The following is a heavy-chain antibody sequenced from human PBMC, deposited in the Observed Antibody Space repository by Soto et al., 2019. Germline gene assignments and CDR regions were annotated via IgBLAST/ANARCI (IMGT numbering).Heavy chain of an antibody. D-gene: IGHD6-13*01. CDR2: MNHNSGNT. Sequence: QVQLVQSGAEVKKPGASVKVSCKASGYTFTSYDINWVRQATGQGLEWMGWMNHNSGNTGYAQKFQGRVTMNRNTSLSTAYMELSSLRSEDTAVYYCAREHSSSWRFDYWGQGTLVTVSS. J-gene: IGHJ4*02. CDR1: GYTFTSYD. CDR3: AREHSSSWRFDY. V-gene: IGHV1-8*01.